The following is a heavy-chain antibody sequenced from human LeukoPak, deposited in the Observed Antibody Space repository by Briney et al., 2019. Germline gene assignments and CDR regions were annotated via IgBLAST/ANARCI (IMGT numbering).Heavy chain of an antibody. CDR3: ARNFDS. D-gene: IGHD2/OR15-2a*01. Sequence: PGGSLRLSCAASGFTFTSYTMNWVRQAPGKGLEWVSYITSSSSTIYYADSVKGRFTMSREKAENSLYLQMNSLRAEDTAVYYCARNFDSWGQGTLVTVSS. J-gene: IGHJ4*02. CDR2: ITSSSSTI. V-gene: IGHV3-48*01. CDR1: GFTFTSYT.